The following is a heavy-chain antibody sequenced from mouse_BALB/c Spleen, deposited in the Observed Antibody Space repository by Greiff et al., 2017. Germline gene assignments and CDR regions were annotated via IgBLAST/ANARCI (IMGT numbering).Heavy chain of an antibody. CDR1: GFTFSDYY. J-gene: IGHJ3*01. CDR2: ISDGGSYT. Sequence: EVHLVESGGGLVKPGGSLKLSCAASGFTFSDYYMYWVRQTPEKRLEWVATISDGGSYTYYPDSVKGRFTISRDNAKNNLYLQMSSLKSEDTAMYYCARGGYGYVSWFAYWGQGTLVTVSA. V-gene: IGHV5-4*02. CDR3: ARGGYGYVSWFAY. D-gene: IGHD2-2*01.